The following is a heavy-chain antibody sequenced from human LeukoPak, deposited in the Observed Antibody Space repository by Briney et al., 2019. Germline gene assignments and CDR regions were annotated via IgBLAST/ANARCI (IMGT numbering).Heavy chain of an antibody. J-gene: IGHJ4*02. V-gene: IGHV4-61*01. D-gene: IGHD7-27*01. CDR2: VYYSGST. Sequence: PSETLSLTCTVSGYSISSGYYWGWIRQPPGKGLEWIGYVYYSGSTEYNPSLRSRVTISLEMSKRQFSLNVTSVTAADTAVYYCATNTGTVFDYWGQGALVTVSS. CDR3: ATNTGTVFDY. CDR1: GYSISSGYY.